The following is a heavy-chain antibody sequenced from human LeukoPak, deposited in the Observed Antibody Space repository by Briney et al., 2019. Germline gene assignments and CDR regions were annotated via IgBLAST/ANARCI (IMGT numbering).Heavy chain of an antibody. D-gene: IGHD5-24*01. CDR1: GGSISSSSYY. J-gene: IGHJ5*02. CDR3: ARGLSRDGYNSP. CDR2: IYYSGST. V-gene: IGHV4-39*07. Sequence: SETLSLTCTVSGGSISSSSYYWGWIRQPPGKGLEWIGSIYYSGSTYYNPSLKSRVTISVDTSKNQFSLKLSSVTAADTAVYYCARGLSRDGYNSPWGQGTLVTVSS.